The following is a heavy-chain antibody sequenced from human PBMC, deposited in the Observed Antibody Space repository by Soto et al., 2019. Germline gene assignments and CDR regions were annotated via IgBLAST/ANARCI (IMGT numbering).Heavy chain of an antibody. D-gene: IGHD3-9*01. V-gene: IGHV5-51*01. CDR1: GYSFTSYW. Sequence: GESLKISCKGSGYSFTSYWIGWVRQMPGKGLEWMGIIYPGDSDTRYSPSFQGQVTISADKSISTAYLQWSNLKASDTAMYYCARQPKSPNYDILTGLNWYFDLWGRGTLVTVSS. CDR2: IYPGDSDT. CDR3: ARQPKSPNYDILTGLNWYFDL. J-gene: IGHJ2*01.